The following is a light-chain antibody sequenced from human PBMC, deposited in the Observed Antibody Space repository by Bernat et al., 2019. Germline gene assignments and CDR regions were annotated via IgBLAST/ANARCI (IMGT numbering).Light chain of an antibody. CDR1: QSVSSSY. J-gene: IGKJ2*01. Sequence: EIVLTQSPGTLSSSPGERATLSCRAGQSVSSSYLAWYQQKPGQAPRLLIYGASSRATGIPDRFSGSGSGTVFTLTISRLEPEDFAVYYCQHYGSSPYTFGQGTKLEIK. CDR2: GAS. CDR3: QHYGSSPYT. V-gene: IGKV3-20*01.